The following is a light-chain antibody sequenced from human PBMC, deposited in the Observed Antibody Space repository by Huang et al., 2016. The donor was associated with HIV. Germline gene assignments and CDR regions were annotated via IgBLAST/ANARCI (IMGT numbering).Light chain of an antibody. CDR1: QSVLYSSNNKNY. CDR3: QQYYSSPRA. CDR2: WAF. V-gene: IGKV4-1*01. J-gene: IGKJ2*01. Sequence: DIVMTQSPDSLSVSLGERATINCKSSQSVLYSSNNKNYLAWYQQKPGQPPKLLIYWAFTREAGVPDRVTGGGSGTDFTLTISSLQAEDVAVYYCQQYYSSPRAFGQGTKLEI.